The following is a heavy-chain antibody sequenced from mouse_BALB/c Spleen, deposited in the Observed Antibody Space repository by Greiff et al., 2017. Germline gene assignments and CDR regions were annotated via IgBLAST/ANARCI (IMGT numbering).Heavy chain of an antibody. CDR2: ISYSGST. J-gene: IGHJ4*01. Sequence: EVQLKESGPGLVKPSQSLSLTCTVTGYSITSDYAWNWIRQFPGNKLEWMGYISYSGSTSYNPSLKSRISITRDTSKNQFFLQLNSVTTEDTATYYCAIYGNYVNYAMDYWGQGTSVTVSS. CDR3: AIYGNYVNYAMDY. D-gene: IGHD2-1*01. CDR1: GYSITSDYA. V-gene: IGHV3-2*02.